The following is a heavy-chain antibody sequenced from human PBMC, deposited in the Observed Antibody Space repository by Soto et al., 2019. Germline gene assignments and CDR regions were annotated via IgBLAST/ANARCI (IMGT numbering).Heavy chain of an antibody. CDR2: ISGGGDGT. V-gene: IGHV3-23*01. D-gene: IGHD2-8*01. J-gene: IGHJ3*01. CDR1: GFTFYNYA. Sequence: EVQLLESGGGLVRPGGSLRLSCAASGFTFYNYAMNWVRQAPEKGLEWVSTISGGGDGTYYADSVKGRFTISRDNSRNTVYLQMISLRAEDTAVYYCAKKGLGSLATYCTTGDCHYAFDVWGQGTLVTVSS. CDR3: AKKGLGSLATYCTTGDCHYAFDV.